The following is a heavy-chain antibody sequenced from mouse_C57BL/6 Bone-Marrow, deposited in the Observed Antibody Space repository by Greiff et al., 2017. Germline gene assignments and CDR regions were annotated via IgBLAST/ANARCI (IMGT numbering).Heavy chain of an antibody. CDR2: IYPRSGNT. D-gene: IGHD1-1*01. CDR3: ATNYYGSSYVLDY. V-gene: IGHV1-81*01. J-gene: IGHJ2*01. Sequence: VQLVESGAELARPGASVKLSCKASGYTFTSYGISWVKQRTGQGLEWIGEIYPRSGNTYYNEKFKGKATLTADKSSSTAYMELRSLTSEASAVYFCATNYYGSSYVLDYWGQGTTLTVSS. CDR1: GYTFTSYG.